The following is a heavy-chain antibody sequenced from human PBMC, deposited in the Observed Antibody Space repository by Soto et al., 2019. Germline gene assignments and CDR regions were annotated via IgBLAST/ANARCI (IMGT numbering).Heavy chain of an antibody. D-gene: IGHD3-22*01. J-gene: IGHJ4*02. CDR3: ARLRSQHSSGYYY. Sequence: SPWRVSSRASQGTFRRNNMTGLRHAPGQGLEWMGGIIPIFGTANYAQKFQGRVTITADESTSTAYMELSSLRSEDTAVYYCARLRSQHSSGYYYWGQGTLVQVS. CDR1: QGTFRRNN. V-gene: IGHV1-69*13. CDR2: IIPIFGTA.